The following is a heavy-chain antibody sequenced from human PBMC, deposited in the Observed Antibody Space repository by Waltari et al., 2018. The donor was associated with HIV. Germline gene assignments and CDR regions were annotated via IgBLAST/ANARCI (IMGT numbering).Heavy chain of an antibody. Sequence: EVQLVQSGAEVKKHGESLKISCKASGYNFATYWIGWVRQMPGKGLEWMGSIYPGDSDTRYSPSVQGQVTISADKSISTAYLQWNSLKASDTAMYYCATQKGGGNYNYFDYWGQGTLVTVSS. CDR2: IYPGDSDT. J-gene: IGHJ4*02. CDR3: ATQKGGGNYNYFDY. D-gene: IGHD1-26*01. V-gene: IGHV5-51*01. CDR1: GYNFATYW.